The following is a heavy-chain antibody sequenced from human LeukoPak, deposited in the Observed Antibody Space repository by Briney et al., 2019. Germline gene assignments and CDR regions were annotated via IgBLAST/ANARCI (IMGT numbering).Heavy chain of an antibody. CDR3: AKGPVSAIVGATTLDY. CDR1: GGSISTYY. D-gene: IGHD1-26*01. J-gene: IGHJ4*02. Sequence: SETLSLTCSVSGGSISTYYWTWIRQPPGKGLEWIGYIYYSGSTQYNPSLKSRVTMSVETSKNQFSLSLTSVTAADTAVYYCAKGPVSAIVGATTLDYWGQGTLVTVSS. V-gene: IGHV4-59*01. CDR2: IYYSGST.